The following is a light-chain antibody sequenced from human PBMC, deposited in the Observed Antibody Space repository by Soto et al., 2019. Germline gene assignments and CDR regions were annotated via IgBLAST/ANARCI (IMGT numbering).Light chain of an antibody. J-gene: IGKJ5*01. Sequence: NQMTQSASSLSASVGGIGTITFRGSQSISSYLNWYQQKPGKAPKLLIYAASSLQSGVPSRFSGSGSGTDFTLTISSLQPEDFTPYYCQQSYSTRITFADGTRLEIK. CDR1: QSISSY. CDR3: QQSYSTRIT. V-gene: IGKV1-39*01. CDR2: AAS.